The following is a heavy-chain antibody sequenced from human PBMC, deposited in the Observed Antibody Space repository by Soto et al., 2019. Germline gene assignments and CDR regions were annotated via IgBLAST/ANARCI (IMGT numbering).Heavy chain of an antibody. CDR2: ISGYNGDT. V-gene: IGHV1-18*01. CDR1: GYTFTRYA. J-gene: IGHJ6*02. Sequence: QGQLVQSGPEVKKPGASVKVSCKASGYTFTRYAISWVRQAPGQGLEWMGWISGYNGDTNYAQKVQGRVTMTIDTSTSTAYMEVTSLTSDDTAIYYCAKKGHLPYYDYGMDVWGQGTTVTVSS. CDR3: AKKGHLPYYDYGMDV.